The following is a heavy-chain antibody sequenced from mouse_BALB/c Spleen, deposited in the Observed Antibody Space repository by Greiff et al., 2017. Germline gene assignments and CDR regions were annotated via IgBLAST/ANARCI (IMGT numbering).Heavy chain of an antibody. D-gene: IGHD2-1*01. V-gene: IGHV1-7*01. Sequence: VQLQQSGAELAKPGASVKMSCKASGYTFPSYWMHWVKQRPGQGLEWIGYINPSTGYTEYNQKFKDKATLTEDKSSSTAYMQLSSLTSEDSAVYYCAREANGNGDDGGQGKTRTV. CDR3: AREANGNGDD. CDR1: GYTFPSYW. J-gene: IGHJ2*01. CDR2: INPSTGYT.